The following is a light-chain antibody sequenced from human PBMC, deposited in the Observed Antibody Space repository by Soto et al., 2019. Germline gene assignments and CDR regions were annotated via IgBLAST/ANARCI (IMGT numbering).Light chain of an antibody. Sequence: QSALTQPASVSGSPGQSITISCSGTSSDVGGYNYVSWYQQYPGKAPKLVFSEVSNRPSGVSNRFSGSKSGNTASLTISGLQAEDEADYYCSSYTESSTYVFGGGTKLTVL. CDR1: SSDVGGYNY. J-gene: IGLJ1*01. CDR3: SSYTESSTYV. V-gene: IGLV2-14*01. CDR2: EVS.